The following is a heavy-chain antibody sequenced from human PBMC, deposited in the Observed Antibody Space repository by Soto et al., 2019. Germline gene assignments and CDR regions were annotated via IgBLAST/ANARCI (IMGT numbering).Heavy chain of an antibody. CDR3: TRDGRTLRYLEWPAAFDS. V-gene: IGHV1-69*01. CDR2: VIPVLGTT. CDR1: GDSLENLA. D-gene: IGHD3-3*01. Sequence: QVHLEQSGAEMKKPGTSVKVSCKASGDSLENLAISWVRQAPGQGFEWMGGVIPVLGTTDYAQNLQDRLTITADESTTTVFMELSSLKSEDTAVYFCTRDGRTLRYLEWPAAFDSWGQGTLVTVSS. J-gene: IGHJ5*01.